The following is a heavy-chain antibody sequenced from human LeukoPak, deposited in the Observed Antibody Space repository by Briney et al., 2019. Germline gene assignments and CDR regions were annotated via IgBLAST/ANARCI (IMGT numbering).Heavy chain of an antibody. CDR3: ARDLRIAVAGTALDY. Sequence: ASVKVSCKASGKTFTSYAMHWVRQAPGQRLEWMGWINAGNGNTKYSQKFQGRVTITRETSASTAYMELSSLRSEDTAVYYCARDLRIAVAGTALDYWGQGTLVTVSS. V-gene: IGHV1-3*01. D-gene: IGHD6-19*01. CDR1: GKTFTSYA. J-gene: IGHJ4*02. CDR2: INAGNGNT.